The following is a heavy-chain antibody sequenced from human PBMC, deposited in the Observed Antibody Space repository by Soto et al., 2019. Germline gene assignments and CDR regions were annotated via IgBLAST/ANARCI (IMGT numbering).Heavy chain of an antibody. V-gene: IGHV4-34*01. CDR3: VRGLRYSGMDV. CDR1: GGSFSAYY. Sequence: QVQLQQWGAGLLKPSETLSLTCAVSGGSFSAYYWTWIRQPPGRGLEWIGEIDHSGSTNYNPSREGRVTMSIDTAKNRFSLNVTSVTAADTAVYYCVRGLRYSGMDVWGQGTTVTVS. CDR2: IDHSGST. J-gene: IGHJ6*02. D-gene: IGHD2-15*01.